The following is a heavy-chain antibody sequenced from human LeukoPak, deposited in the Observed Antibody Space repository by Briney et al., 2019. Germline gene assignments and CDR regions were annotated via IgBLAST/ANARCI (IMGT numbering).Heavy chain of an antibody. CDR1: GFTFSSYA. D-gene: IGHD3-3*01. Sequence: GGALRLSCAASGFTFSSYAMYWVRQAPGKGLEWVAVISYDGSNKYYADSVKGRFTISRDNSKNTVYLQMNSLRAEDTAVYYCARESDHKYDFWSGYSPDYWGQGTLVTVSS. CDR3: ARESDHKYDFWSGYSPDY. V-gene: IGHV3-30-3*01. J-gene: IGHJ4*02. CDR2: ISYDGSNK.